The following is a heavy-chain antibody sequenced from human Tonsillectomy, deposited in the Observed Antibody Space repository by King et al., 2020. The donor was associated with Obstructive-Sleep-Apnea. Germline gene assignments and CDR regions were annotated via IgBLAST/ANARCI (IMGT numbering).Heavy chain of an antibody. CDR3: AKDLKWELQNGFDI. D-gene: IGHD1-26*01. CDR2: ISWNSGGI. V-gene: IGHV3-9*01. J-gene: IGHJ3*02. CDR1: GFTFHDYA. Sequence: QLVQSGGGLVLPGRSLRLTCAASGFTFHDYAMHWVRQVPGKGLEWVSGISWNSGGIDYADSVKGRFSISRDNAKNSLYLQMYSLSSEDTALYYCAKDLKWELQNGFDIWGQGTMVTVS.